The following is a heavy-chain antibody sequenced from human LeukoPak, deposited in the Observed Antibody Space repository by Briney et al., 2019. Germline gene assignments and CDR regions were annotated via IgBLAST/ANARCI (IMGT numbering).Heavy chain of an antibody. J-gene: IGHJ4*02. CDR1: GCSISSGESY. Sequence: SETLSLTCTVSGCSISSGESYWSWIRQPPGKGLEWIGYIYYTGSTYYNPSLKSRVTISVDTSKNQFFLKLSSVTAADTAVYSCARGPYQLLSPFDYWGQGTLVTVPS. V-gene: IGHV4-30-4*08. CDR2: IYYTGST. D-gene: IGHD2-2*01. CDR3: ARGPYQLLSPFDY.